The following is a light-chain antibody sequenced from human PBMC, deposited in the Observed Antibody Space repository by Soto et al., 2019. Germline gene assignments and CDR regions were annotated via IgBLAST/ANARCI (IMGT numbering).Light chain of an antibody. V-gene: IGKV1-5*03. CDR2: KAS. CDR1: QSISSW. Sequence: DIQMTQSPSTLSASVGDRVTITCRASQSISSWFAWYQQKPGKAPKLLIYKASSLESGVPSRFSGSGSGTEFLFTLSSLQPDEFATYYCQQYNSFPWTFGQGTKVEIK. CDR3: QQYNSFPWT. J-gene: IGKJ1*01.